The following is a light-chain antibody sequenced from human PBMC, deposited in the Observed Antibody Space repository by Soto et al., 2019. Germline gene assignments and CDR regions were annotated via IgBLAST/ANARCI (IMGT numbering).Light chain of an antibody. V-gene: IGLV1-47*01. CDR1: SSNIGTTS. Sequence: QSVLTQPPSASGTPGQRVTISCSGSSSNIGTTSVYWYQQLPGTAPKLLIHTNNQRPSGVPDRFSGSKVGTSASLTISGLRSEDEADYYCAAWDDSLSGWVFGGGTKLTVL. J-gene: IGLJ3*02. CDR2: TNN. CDR3: AAWDDSLSGWV.